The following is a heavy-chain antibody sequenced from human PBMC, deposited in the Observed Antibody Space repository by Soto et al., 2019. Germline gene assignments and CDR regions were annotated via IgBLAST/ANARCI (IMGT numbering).Heavy chain of an antibody. J-gene: IGHJ4*02. CDR3: ARTPGY. Sequence: SETLSLTCTVSGGTISSYYWSWIRQPPGKGLEWIGYIYYSGSTYYSPSLKSRVTISVDTSKNQFSLKLSSVTAADTAVYYCARTPGYWGQGTLVTVSS. CDR1: GGTISSYY. V-gene: IGHV4-59*06. CDR2: IYYSGST.